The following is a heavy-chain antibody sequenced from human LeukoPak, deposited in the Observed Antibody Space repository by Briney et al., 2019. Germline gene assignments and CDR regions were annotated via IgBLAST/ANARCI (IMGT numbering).Heavy chain of an antibody. V-gene: IGHV1-69*13. CDR1: GGPFSSFA. CDR3: ARNYLVSGYYYYYYMYV. Sequence: SVKVSCKASGGPFSSFAISWVRQAPGQGLEWMGGIIPIFGTANYAQKFQGRVTITADESTSTAYMELSSLRSEDTAVYYCARNYLVSGYYYYYYMYVWGKGTTVTVSS. J-gene: IGHJ6*03. CDR2: IIPIFGTA. D-gene: IGHD5/OR15-5a*01.